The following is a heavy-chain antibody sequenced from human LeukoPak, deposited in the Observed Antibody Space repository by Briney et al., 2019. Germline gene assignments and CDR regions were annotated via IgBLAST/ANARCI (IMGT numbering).Heavy chain of an antibody. CDR3: ARVLLMVYWFDP. J-gene: IGHJ5*02. Sequence: SETLSLTCTVSGGSISSGGYYWSWIRQHPGKGLEWIGYIYYSGSTYYNPSLKSRVTISVDTSKNQFSLKLSSVTAADTAVYYCARVLLMVYWFDPWGQGTLVTVSS. CDR1: GGSISSGGYY. CDR2: IYYSGST. V-gene: IGHV4-31*03. D-gene: IGHD2-8*01.